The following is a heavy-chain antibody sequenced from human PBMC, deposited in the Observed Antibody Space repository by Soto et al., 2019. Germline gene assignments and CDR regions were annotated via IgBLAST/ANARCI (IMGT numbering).Heavy chain of an antibody. CDR1: GDSVSSNSAV. J-gene: IGHJ5*02. V-gene: IGHV6-1*01. D-gene: IGHD6-19*01. Sequence: PSQTLSLTCAISGDSVSSNSAVWNWIRQSPSRGLEWLGRTYYRSKWYNDYAVSVKSRITINPDTSKNQFSLQLNSVTPEDTAVYYCARVFFGDSGWYDCFDPWGQGTLVTVSS. CDR2: TYYRSKWYN. CDR3: ARVFFGDSGWYDCFDP.